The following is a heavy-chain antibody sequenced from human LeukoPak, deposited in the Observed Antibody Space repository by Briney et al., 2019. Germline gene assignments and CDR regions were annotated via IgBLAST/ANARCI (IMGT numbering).Heavy chain of an antibody. CDR3: AKEQTSSGFFDY. D-gene: IGHD2-2*01. CDR2: VSGSGTRT. V-gene: IGHV3-23*01. Sequence: GGSLRLSCAASGFTFTNYAMSWVRQAPGKGLEWVSAVSGSGTRTYYADSVRGRFTISRDNSKNTLYLQMNSLRAEDRAVYYCAKEQTSSGFFDYWGQGTLVTVSS. J-gene: IGHJ4*02. CDR1: GFTFTNYA.